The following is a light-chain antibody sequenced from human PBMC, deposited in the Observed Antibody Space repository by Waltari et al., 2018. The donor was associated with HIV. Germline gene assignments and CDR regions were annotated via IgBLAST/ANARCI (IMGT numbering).Light chain of an antibody. V-gene: IGLV1-47*01. CDR3: AAWDDSLSGLV. CDR1: SSNIGSNY. Sequence: QSVLTQPPSASGTPGQRVTISCSGSSSNIGSNYGYWYQQLPGTAPKLRIYRNNQWPSGVPARFSGSKSGTSAALAISGLRSEDEADYYCAAWDDSLSGLVFGGGSKVTVL. J-gene: IGLJ3*02. CDR2: RNN.